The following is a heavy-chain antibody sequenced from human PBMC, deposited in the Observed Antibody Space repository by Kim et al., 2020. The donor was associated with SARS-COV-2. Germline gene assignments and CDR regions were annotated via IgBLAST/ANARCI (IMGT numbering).Heavy chain of an antibody. V-gene: IGHV3-30*04. D-gene: IGHD6-13*01. J-gene: IGHJ4*02. CDR3: ARDSKESYSSSPLYY. Sequence: GGSLRLSCAASGFTFSSYAMHWVRQAPGKGLEWVAVISYDGSNKYYADSVKGRFTISRDNSKNTLYLQMNSLRAEDTAVYYCARDSKESYSSSPLYYWGQGTLVTVSS. CDR2: ISYDGSNK. CDR1: GFTFSSYA.